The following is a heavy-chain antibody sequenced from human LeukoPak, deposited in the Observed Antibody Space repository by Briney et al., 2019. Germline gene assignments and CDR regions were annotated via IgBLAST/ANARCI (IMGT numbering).Heavy chain of an antibody. CDR2: INPNSGGT. J-gene: IGHJ4*02. CDR1: GGTFSSYA. V-gene: IGHV1-2*02. Sequence: ASVKVSCKASGGTFSSYAISWVRQAPGQGREWMGWINPNSGGTNYAQKFQGRVTMTRDTSISTAYMELSRLRSDDTAVYYCARDRRWLQFDYWGQGTLVTVSS. CDR3: ARDRRWLQFDY. D-gene: IGHD5-24*01.